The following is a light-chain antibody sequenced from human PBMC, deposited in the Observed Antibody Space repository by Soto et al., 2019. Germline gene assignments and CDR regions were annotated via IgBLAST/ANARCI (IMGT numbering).Light chain of an antibody. Sequence: DIEVTQSPATVSASVGDRATITCRTSQSVTTSLAWLQQKPGQAPKLLIYRASTLAGGVPSRFNGSGSGTEFTLSITSLQPDDFAIYYCQEYHDYSKTFGQGTKVDIK. J-gene: IGKJ1*01. V-gene: IGKV1-5*03. CDR1: QSVTTS. CDR3: QEYHDYSKT. CDR2: RAS.